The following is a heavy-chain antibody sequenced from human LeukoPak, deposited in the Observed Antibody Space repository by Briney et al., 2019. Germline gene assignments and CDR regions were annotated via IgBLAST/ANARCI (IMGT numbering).Heavy chain of an antibody. CDR3: ARDPHYYDSGRELDY. Sequence: PSQTLSFTCVISGDNVSRNGAGWHWIRQSPSRGLEWLGNTYYRSKWYNDYAGSVKSRITINADTSKNHFSLQLKSVTPEDTAVYYCARDPHYYDSGRELDYWGQGTLVTVSS. D-gene: IGHD3-10*01. CDR1: GDNVSRNGAG. V-gene: IGHV6-1*01. J-gene: IGHJ4*02. CDR2: TYYRSKWYN.